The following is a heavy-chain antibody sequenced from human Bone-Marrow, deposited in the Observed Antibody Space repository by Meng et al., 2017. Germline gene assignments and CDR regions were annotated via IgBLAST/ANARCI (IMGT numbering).Heavy chain of an antibody. Sequence: GESLKISCKGSGYSFTSYWIGWVRQMPGKGLEWMGIIYPGDSDTRYSPSFQGQVTISADKSISTAYLQWSSLKASDTAMYYCAREQLVVVPAATRDYYYYYGMNVWGQGTTVTVSS. CDR1: GYSFTSYW. CDR2: IYPGDSDT. J-gene: IGHJ6*02. V-gene: IGHV5-51*01. D-gene: IGHD2-2*01. CDR3: AREQLVVVPAATRDYYYYYGMNV.